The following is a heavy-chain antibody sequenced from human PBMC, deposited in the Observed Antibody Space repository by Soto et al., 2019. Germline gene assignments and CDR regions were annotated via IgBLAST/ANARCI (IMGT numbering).Heavy chain of an antibody. Sequence: PSETLSLTCTASGGSMRNVYWSWIRQTPGKRLEWIGFIFHSGNAKYNPSLKSRVTISIDASKSQFSLSLDSVTAADTAMYYCAKNGTTRPWFDPGGQGTLVTVSS. V-gene: IGHV4-59*03. CDR3: AKNGTTRPWFDP. D-gene: IGHD1-1*01. CDR2: IFHSGNA. J-gene: IGHJ5*02. CDR1: GGSMRNVY.